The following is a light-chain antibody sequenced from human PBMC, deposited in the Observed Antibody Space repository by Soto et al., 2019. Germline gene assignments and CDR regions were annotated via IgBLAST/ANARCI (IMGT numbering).Light chain of an antibody. V-gene: IGKV1-17*01. CDR3: LQYMSYPWT. CDR2: AAS. Sequence: DIQMTQSPSSLSASVGDRVTITCRASQVIRNDLGWYQEKPGKAPKRLIYAASILQSGVPSRFGGSGSGTEFTLTISSLQPEDLDTYYGLQYMSYPWTFGQGTKVEIK. CDR1: QVIRND. J-gene: IGKJ1*01.